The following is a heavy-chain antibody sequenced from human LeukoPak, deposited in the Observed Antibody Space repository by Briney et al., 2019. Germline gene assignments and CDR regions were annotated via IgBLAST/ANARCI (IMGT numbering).Heavy chain of an antibody. CDR3: ARYNWDLFDY. CDR2: INPNSGGT. Sequence: ASVKVSCKASGYTFTGYYMHWVRQAPGQGLEWMGRINPNSGGTNYAQKFQGRVTMTRDTSISTAYMELSRLRADETAVYYCARYNWDLFDYWGQGTLVTVSS. V-gene: IGHV1-2*06. D-gene: IGHD1-20*01. J-gene: IGHJ4*02. CDR1: GYTFTGYY.